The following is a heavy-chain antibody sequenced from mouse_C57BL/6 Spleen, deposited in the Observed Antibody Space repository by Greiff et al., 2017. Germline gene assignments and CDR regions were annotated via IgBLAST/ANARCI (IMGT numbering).Heavy chain of an antibody. CDR3: TRDGYYYGRSDDWFAY. Sequence: VKLVESGEGLVKPGGSLTLSCAASGFTFSSYAMSWVRQTPEKRLEWVAYISSGGDYIYYADTVKGRFTIARDNARNTLYLQMSSLKSEDTAMYYITRDGYYYGRSDDWFAYWGQGTLVTVSA. D-gene: IGHD1-1*01. CDR1: GFTFSSYA. V-gene: IGHV5-9-1*02. J-gene: IGHJ3*01. CDR2: ISSGGDYI.